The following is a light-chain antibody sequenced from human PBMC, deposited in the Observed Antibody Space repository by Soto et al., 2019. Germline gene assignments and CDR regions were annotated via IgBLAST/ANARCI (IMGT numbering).Light chain of an antibody. Sequence: EIVLTQSPGTLSLSAGERATRACRASQSVSSSDLAWNQQNPDQAPRLLIYGASSRATSIPDRFSGSGSGTAFTLTISRLEPKDFAAYYCPQYSSSPRTFGQGTEVEVQ. V-gene: IGKV3-20*01. J-gene: IGKJ1*01. CDR2: GAS. CDR3: PQYSSSPRT. CDR1: QSVSSSD.